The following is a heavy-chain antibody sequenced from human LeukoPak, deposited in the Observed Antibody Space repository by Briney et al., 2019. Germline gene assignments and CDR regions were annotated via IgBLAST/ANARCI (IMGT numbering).Heavy chain of an antibody. CDR3: AELGITMIGGV. Sequence: GGSLRLSCAASGFTFSYAMSWVRQAPGKGLEWVSYISSSGSTIYYADSVKGRFTISRDNAKNSLYLQMNSLRAEDTAVYYCAELGITMIGGVWGKGTTVTISS. CDR2: ISSSGSTI. V-gene: IGHV3-48*03. J-gene: IGHJ6*04. CDR1: GFTFSYA. D-gene: IGHD3-10*02.